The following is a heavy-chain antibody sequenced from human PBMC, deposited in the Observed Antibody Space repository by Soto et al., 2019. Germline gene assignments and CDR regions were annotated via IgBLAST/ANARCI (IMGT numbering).Heavy chain of an antibody. Sequence: ASVKVSCKASGYTFTSYGISWVRQAPGQGLEWMGWISAYNGNTSYAQKLQGRVTMTTDTSTSTAYMELRSLRSDDTAVYYCARDCSSTSCYFGFDPWGQRTLVTVSS. CDR2: ISAYNGNT. J-gene: IGHJ5*02. D-gene: IGHD2-2*01. CDR3: ARDCSSTSCYFGFDP. CDR1: GYTFTSYG. V-gene: IGHV1-18*01.